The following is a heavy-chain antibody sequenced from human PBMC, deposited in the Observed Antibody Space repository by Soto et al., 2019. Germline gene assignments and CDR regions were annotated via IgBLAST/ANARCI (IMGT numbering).Heavy chain of an antibody. Sequence: GGSLRLSCAASGFTFSSYWMSWVRQAPGKGVEWVANIKQDGSEKYCGDSVKGRCTISRDNAKNSLYLQMNSLRAEDTAVYYCARVEIQWLVPNRPLYYFDYWGQGTLVTVS. D-gene: IGHD6-19*01. J-gene: IGHJ4*02. CDR3: ARVEIQWLVPNRPLYYFDY. V-gene: IGHV3-7*03. CDR2: IKQDGSEK. CDR1: GFTFSSYW.